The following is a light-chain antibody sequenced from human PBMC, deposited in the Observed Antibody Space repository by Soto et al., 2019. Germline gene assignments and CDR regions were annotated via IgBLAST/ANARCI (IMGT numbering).Light chain of an antibody. V-gene: IGLV1-44*01. Sequence: QSVMTQPPSASGTPGQRVTISCSGSGSNIGSNPVNWYQQLPGTAPKLLIYNNNQRPSGVPGLFSGSKSGTSASLAISGLQSEDEADAYCAAWDDSLNGWVFGGGTKLTVL. CDR3: AAWDDSLNGWV. CDR1: GSNIGSNP. J-gene: IGLJ3*02. CDR2: NNN.